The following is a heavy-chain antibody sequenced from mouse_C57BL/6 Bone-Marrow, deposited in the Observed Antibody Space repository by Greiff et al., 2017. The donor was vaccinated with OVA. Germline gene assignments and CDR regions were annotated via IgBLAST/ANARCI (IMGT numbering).Heavy chain of an antibody. CDR2: IDPSDSYT. D-gene: IGHD2-3*01. CDR3: ARRGDGYPMDY. CDR1: GYTFTSYW. J-gene: IGHJ4*01. Sequence: VQLQQPGAELVMPGASVKLSCKASGYTFTSYWMHWVKQRPGQGLEWIGEIDPSDSYTNYNQKFKGKSTLTVDKSSSTAYMQLSSLTSEDSAVYYCARRGDGYPMDYWGQGTSVTVSS. V-gene: IGHV1-69*01.